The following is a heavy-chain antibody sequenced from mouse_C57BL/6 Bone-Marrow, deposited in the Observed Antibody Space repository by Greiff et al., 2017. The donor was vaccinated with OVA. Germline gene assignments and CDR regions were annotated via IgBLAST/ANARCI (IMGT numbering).Heavy chain of an antibody. CDR3: AREDYTYYFDY. Sequence: EVQLVESGGGLVKPGGSLKLSCAASGFTFSSYAMSWVRQTPEKRLEWVATISDGGSYTYYPDNVKGRFTISRDNAKNNLYLQMSHLKSEDTAMYYCAREDYTYYFDYWGQGTTLTVSS. CDR2: ISDGGSYT. CDR1: GFTFSSYA. J-gene: IGHJ2*01. V-gene: IGHV5-4*01. D-gene: IGHD2-4*01.